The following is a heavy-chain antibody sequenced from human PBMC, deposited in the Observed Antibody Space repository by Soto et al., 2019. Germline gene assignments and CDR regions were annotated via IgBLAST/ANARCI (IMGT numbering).Heavy chain of an antibody. J-gene: IGHJ6*02. V-gene: IGHV3-49*03. CDR1: GFTFGDYA. D-gene: IGHD3-22*01. CDR3: TYYYDSRYYYGMDV. CDR2: IRSKAYGGTT. Sequence: GSLRLSCTASGFTFGDYAMSWFRQAPGKGLEWVGFIRSKAYGGTTEYAASVKGRFTISRDDSKSIAYLQMNSLKTEDTAVYYCTYYYDSRYYYGMDVWGQGTTVTVSS.